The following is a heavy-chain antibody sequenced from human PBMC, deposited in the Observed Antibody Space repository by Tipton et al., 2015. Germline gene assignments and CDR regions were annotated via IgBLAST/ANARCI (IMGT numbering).Heavy chain of an antibody. D-gene: IGHD2-15*01. CDR2: IYYSGNT. Sequence: TLSLTCTVSGGSVSGDYYYWSWIRQQPTKGLEWIGYIYYSGNTYYNPSLKSRITISVDTSKKQFSLNLTSVTAADTAVYFCARYSEMDVNAFDIWGQGTMVTVSS. V-gene: IGHV4-31*03. J-gene: IGHJ3*02. CDR3: ARYSEMDVNAFDI. CDR1: GGSVSGDYYY.